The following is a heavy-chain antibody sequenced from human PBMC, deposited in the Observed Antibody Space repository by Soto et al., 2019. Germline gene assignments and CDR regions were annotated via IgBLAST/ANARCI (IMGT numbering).Heavy chain of an antibody. CDR3: ARARYYDILTRGYYYYYYMDV. CDR1: GLTFSSYW. Sequence: GGSLRLSCAASGLTFSSYWMHWVRQAPGKGLVWVSRINSDGSSTSYADSVKGRFTISRDNAKNTLYLQMNSLRAEDTAVYYCARARYYDILTRGYYYYYYMDVWGKGTTVTVSS. D-gene: IGHD3-9*01. V-gene: IGHV3-74*01. J-gene: IGHJ6*03. CDR2: INSDGSST.